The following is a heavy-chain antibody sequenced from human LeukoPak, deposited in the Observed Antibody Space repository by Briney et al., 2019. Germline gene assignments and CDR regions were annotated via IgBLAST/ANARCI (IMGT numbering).Heavy chain of an antibody. CDR1: GYSFTNYW. V-gene: IGHV5-51*01. CDR2: INPGDSDT. CDR3: VRPTGDGDYDY. J-gene: IGHJ4*02. Sequence: GESLKISCQGFGYSFTNYWIGWVRQMPGKGLEWMGIINPGDSDTRYSPSFQGQVTFSADKSISTAYLQWSSLKASDTAMYYCVRPTGDGDYDYWGQGTLVTVSS. D-gene: IGHD4-17*01.